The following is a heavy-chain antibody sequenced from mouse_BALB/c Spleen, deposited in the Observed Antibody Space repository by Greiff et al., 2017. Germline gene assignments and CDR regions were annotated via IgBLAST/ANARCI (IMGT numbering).Heavy chain of an antibody. D-gene: IGHD1-1*01. CDR2: ISSGGSYT. CDR1: GFTFSSYA. J-gene: IGHJ1*01. CDR3: AREGFTTVVGPYWYFDV. V-gene: IGHV5-9-3*01. Sequence: EVQRVESGGGLVKPGGSLKLSCAASGFTFSSYAMSWVRQTPEKRLEWVATISSGGSYTYYPDSVKGRFTISRDNAKNTLYLQMSSLRSEDTAMYYCAREGFTTVVGPYWYFDVWGAGTTVTVSS.